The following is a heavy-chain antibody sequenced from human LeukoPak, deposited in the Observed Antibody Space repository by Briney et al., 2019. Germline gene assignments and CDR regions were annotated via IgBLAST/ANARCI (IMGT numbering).Heavy chain of an antibody. CDR2: IYHSGST. CDR1: GGSLSSGGYY. CDR3: ARSRDGYKFDY. Sequence: SETLSLTCTVSGGSLSSGGYYWSWIRQPPGKGLEWIGYIYHSGSTNYNPSLKSRVTISVDTSKNQFSLKLSSLTAADTAVYYCARSRDGYKFDYWGQGTLVTVSS. D-gene: IGHD5-24*01. J-gene: IGHJ4*02. V-gene: IGHV4-61*08.